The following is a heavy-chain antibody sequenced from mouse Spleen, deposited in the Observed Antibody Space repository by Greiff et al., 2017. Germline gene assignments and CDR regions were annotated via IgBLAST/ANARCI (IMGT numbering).Heavy chain of an antibody. V-gene: IGHV5-9-3*01. CDR3: SRHEDPQGFAY. CDR1: GFTFSSYA. J-gene: IGHJ3*01. CDR2: ISSGGSYT. Sequence: EVQGVESGGGLGKPGGSRKLSGEASGFTFSSYAMSWVRQTPEKRLEWVANISSGGSYTYYPDSVKGRFTISRDNAKNTLYLPMSSLRSEDTAMYYCSRHEDPQGFAYWGQGTLVTVSA.